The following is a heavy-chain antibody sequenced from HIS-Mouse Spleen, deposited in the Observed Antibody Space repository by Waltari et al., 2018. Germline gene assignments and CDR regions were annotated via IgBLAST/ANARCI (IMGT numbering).Heavy chain of an antibody. D-gene: IGHD2-15*01. CDR1: GFTFSSYS. CDR2: ISSSSSYI. CDR3: ARGSWNWFDP. Sequence: EVQLVESGGGLVKPGGSLRLSCAASGFTFSSYSMNWVRQAPGKGVEWVSSISSSSSYIYYADSVKGRFTISRDNAKNSMYLQMNSLRAEDTAVYYCARGSWNWFDPWGQGTLVTVSS. J-gene: IGHJ5*02. V-gene: IGHV3-21*01.